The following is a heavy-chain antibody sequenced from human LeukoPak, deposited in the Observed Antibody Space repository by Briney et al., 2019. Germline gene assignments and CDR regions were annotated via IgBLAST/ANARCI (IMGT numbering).Heavy chain of an antibody. J-gene: IGHJ5*02. D-gene: IGHD5-18*01. Sequence: MASETLSLTCTVSGGSISSGDYYWSWIRQPPGKGLEWIGYIYYSGSTYYNPSLKSRVTISVDTSKNQFSLKLSSVTAADTAVYYCARVHFYVDTAMQVLDPWGQGTLATVSS. CDR2: IYYSGST. CDR1: GGSISSGDYY. CDR3: ARVHFYVDTAMQVLDP. V-gene: IGHV4-30-4*08.